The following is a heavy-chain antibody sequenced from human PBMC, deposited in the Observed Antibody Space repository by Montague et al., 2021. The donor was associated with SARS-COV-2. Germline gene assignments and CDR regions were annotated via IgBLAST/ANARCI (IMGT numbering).Heavy chain of an antibody. CDR3: ATITLGYCTNGVCQPPDY. Sequence: SETLSLTCTVSGGSISSSSYYWGWIRQPPGKGLEWIGSIYYSGSTYYNPSLKSRVAISVDKSKNQFSLRLSSVTAADTAVYYCATITLGYCTNGVCQPPDYWGQGTLVTVSS. V-gene: IGHV4-39*01. D-gene: IGHD2-8*01. CDR2: IYYSGST. CDR1: GGSISSSSYY. J-gene: IGHJ4*02.